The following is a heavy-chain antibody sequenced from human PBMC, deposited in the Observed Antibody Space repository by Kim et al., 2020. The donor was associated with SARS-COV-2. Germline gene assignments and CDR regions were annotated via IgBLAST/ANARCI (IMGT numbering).Heavy chain of an antibody. D-gene: IGHD6-13*01. CDR3: AKDIHLEYSSSWYGRWGAFDI. CDR2: ISWNSGSV. Sequence: GGSLRLSCAASGFTFDDYAMHWVRHAPGKGLEWVSGISWNSGSVGYADSVKGRLTIARDNAKNSLYLQMNSLRAEDTALYYCAKDIHLEYSSSWYGRWGAFDIWGQGTMVTVSS. CDR1: GFTFDDYA. V-gene: IGHV3-9*01. J-gene: IGHJ3*02.